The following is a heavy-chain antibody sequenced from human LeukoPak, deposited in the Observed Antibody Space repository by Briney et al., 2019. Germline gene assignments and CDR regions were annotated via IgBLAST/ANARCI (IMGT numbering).Heavy chain of an antibody. Sequence: GGSLRLSCAASEFIVSINYMTWVRQAPGKGLEWVSAISGSGYSTYYADSVKGRFTISRDNSKNTLYPQMNSLRAEDTALYFCAQWSRYFDYWGQGTLVTVSS. CDR1: EFIVSINY. D-gene: IGHD1-26*01. CDR3: AQWSRYFDY. V-gene: IGHV3-23*01. J-gene: IGHJ4*02. CDR2: ISGSGYST.